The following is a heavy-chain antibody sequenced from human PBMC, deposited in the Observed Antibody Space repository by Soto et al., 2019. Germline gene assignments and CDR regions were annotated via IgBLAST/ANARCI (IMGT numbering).Heavy chain of an antibody. CDR2: ISYDGSNK. V-gene: IGHV3-30-3*01. Sequence: GGSLRLSCAASGFTFSSYAMHWVRQAPGKGLEWVAVISYDGSNKYYADSVKGRFTISRDNSKNTLYLQMNSLRAEDTAVYYCASPYCSGGSCPRTTYYYYYYGMDVWGQGTTVTVSS. CDR3: ASPYCSGGSCPRTTYYYYYYGMDV. D-gene: IGHD2-15*01. J-gene: IGHJ6*02. CDR1: GFTFSSYA.